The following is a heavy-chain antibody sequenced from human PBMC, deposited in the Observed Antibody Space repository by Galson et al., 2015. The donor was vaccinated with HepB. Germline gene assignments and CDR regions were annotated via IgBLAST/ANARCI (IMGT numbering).Heavy chain of an antibody. CDR1: GFTFSSYA. Sequence: SLRLSCAASGFTFSSYAMHWVRQAPGKGLEWVAVISYDGSNKYYADSVKGRFTISRDNSKNTLYLQMNSLRAEDTAVYYCARENGEDAFDIWGQGTMVTVSS. D-gene: IGHD3-10*01. CDR2: ISYDGSNK. J-gene: IGHJ3*02. V-gene: IGHV3-30*04. CDR3: ARENGEDAFDI.